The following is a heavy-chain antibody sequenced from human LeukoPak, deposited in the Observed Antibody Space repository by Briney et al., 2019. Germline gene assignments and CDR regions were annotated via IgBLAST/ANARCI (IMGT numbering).Heavy chain of an antibody. J-gene: IGHJ5*02. CDR1: GFTFSSYW. V-gene: IGHV3-74*01. CDR2: INSDGSST. D-gene: IGHD4-17*01. CDR3: ARGPPVTTLFRPYNWFDP. Sequence: GGSLRLSCAASGFTFSSYWMHWVRHAPGKGLVWVSRINSDGSSTSYADSVKGRFTISRDNAKNTLYLQMNSLRAEDTAVYYCARGPPVTTLFRPYNWFDPWGQGTLVTVSS.